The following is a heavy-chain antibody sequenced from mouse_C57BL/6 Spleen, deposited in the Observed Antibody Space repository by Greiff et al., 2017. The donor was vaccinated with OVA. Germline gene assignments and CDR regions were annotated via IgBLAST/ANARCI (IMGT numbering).Heavy chain of an antibody. V-gene: IGHV1-69*01. CDR2: IDPSDSYT. D-gene: IGHD2-3*01. J-gene: IGHJ3*01. CDR3: ARRGDGYPAWFAY. Sequence: QVQLQQPGAELVMPGASVKLSCKASGYTFTSYWMHWVKQRPGQGLEWIGEIDPSDSYTNYNQKFKGKSTLTVDKSSSTAYMQLSSLTSEDSAVYYCARRGDGYPAWFAYWGQGTLVTVSA. CDR1: GYTFTSYW.